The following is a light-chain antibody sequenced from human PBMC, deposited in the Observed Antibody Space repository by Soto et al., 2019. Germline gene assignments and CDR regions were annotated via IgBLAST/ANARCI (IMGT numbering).Light chain of an antibody. J-gene: IGKJ1*01. CDR2: GAS. Sequence: EIVMTQSPATLSVSPGERATLSCRARQSVSSNLAWYQQKPGQAPRLVIYGASTRATGIPARFSGSGSGRELTLTISVLQSEDFAVYYCQQYKNWPRTFGQGTKVEI. CDR3: QQYKNWPRT. CDR1: QSVSSN. V-gene: IGKV3-15*01.